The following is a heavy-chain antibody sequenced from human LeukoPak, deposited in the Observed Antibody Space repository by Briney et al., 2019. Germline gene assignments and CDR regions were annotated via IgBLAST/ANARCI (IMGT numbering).Heavy chain of an antibody. CDR2: IYYSGST. Sequence: SETLSLTCTVSGYSISNGYYWGWIRQPPGKGLEWIGNIYYSGSTYYNPSLKSRVTISVDTSKNQFSLKLSSVTAADTAVYYCARRRVGATFYYYYYMDVWGKGTTVTVSS. D-gene: IGHD1-26*01. CDR1: GYSISNGYY. CDR3: ARRRVGATFYYYYYMDV. V-gene: IGHV4-38-2*02. J-gene: IGHJ6*03.